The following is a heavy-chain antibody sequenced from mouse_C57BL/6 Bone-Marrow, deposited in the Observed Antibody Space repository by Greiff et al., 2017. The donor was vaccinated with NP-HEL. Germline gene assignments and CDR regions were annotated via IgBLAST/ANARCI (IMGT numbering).Heavy chain of an antibody. Sequence: VQLKQSGPELVKPGASVTIPCKASGYTFTDYNMDWVKPSHGKSLEWIGDINPNNGGTIYNQKFKGKATLTVDKSSSTAYMELRSLTSEDTAVYYCARRDYGSFAYWGQGTLVTVSA. CDR3: ARRDYGSFAY. CDR2: INPNNGGT. J-gene: IGHJ3*01. V-gene: IGHV1-18*01. CDR1: GYTFTDYN. D-gene: IGHD1-1*01.